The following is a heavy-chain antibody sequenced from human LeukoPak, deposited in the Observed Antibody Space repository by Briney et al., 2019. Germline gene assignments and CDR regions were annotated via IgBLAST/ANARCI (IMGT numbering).Heavy chain of an antibody. J-gene: IGHJ6*02. CDR2: AYYRSQWYN. Sequence: SQTLSLTCAISGDSVSSNSAAWNWFRQSPSRGLEWLGRAYYRSQWYNDYALSVKSRITINPDTSKNQFSLQLNSVTPEDTAVYYCGRSYGGTYSYYGMDVWGQGTTVTVSS. CDR3: GRSYGGTYSYYGMDV. V-gene: IGHV6-1*01. CDR1: GDSVSSNSAA. D-gene: IGHD4-23*01.